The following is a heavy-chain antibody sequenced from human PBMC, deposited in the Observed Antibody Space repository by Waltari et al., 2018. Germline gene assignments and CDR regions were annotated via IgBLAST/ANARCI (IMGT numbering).Heavy chain of an antibody. J-gene: IGHJ5*02. D-gene: IGHD3-16*01. CDR1: GGSISSGGYY. V-gene: IGHV4-31*03. CDR2: IYYSGST. Sequence: QVQLQESGPGLVQPSQTLSLTCTVPGGSISSGGYYWCWIRQHPGKGLEWIGYIYYSGSTYYNPSLKGRVTISVDTSKNQFSLELSSVTDADTAVYYCARGRKLSWFDPWGQGTLVTVSS. CDR3: ARGRKLSWFDP.